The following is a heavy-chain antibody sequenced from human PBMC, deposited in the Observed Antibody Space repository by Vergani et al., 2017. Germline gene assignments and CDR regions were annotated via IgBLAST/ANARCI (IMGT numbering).Heavy chain of an antibody. V-gene: IGHV4-39*01. CDR1: GGSIRSTFYY. CDR2: IYYSGST. CDR3: AGHKEQLVPGNYYYYYYMDV. D-gene: IGHD6-13*01. Sequence: QLQLQESDPGLVKPSETLSLTCTVSGGSIRSTFYYWGWIRQPPGKGLEWIGTIYYSGSTYYNPSLKSRVTISVDTSKNRFSLKLNSVTAADTAVYYCAGHKEQLVPGNYYYYYYMDVWGKGTTVTVSS. J-gene: IGHJ6*03.